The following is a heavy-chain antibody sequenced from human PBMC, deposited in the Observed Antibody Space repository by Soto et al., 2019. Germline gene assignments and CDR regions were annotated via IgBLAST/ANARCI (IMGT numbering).Heavy chain of an antibody. CDR1: GFTFSDYG. CDR3: AGYYYDSSGYFDYYYYGMDV. V-gene: IGHV3-30*03. D-gene: IGHD3-22*01. J-gene: IGHJ6*02. CDR2: ISYDGSNK. Sequence: PGGSLRLSCAASGFTFSDYGMHWVRQAPGKGLEWVAVISYDGSNKYYADSVKGRFTISRDNSKNTLYLQMNSLRAEDTAVYYCAGYYYDSSGYFDYYYYGMDVWGQGTTVTVSS.